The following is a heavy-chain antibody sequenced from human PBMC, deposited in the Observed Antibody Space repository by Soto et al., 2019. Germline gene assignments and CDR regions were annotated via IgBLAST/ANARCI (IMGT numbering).Heavy chain of an antibody. V-gene: IGHV3-21*01. CDR1: GFTFSSYS. Sequence: PGGSLRLSCAASGFTFSSYSMNWVRQAPGKGLEWVSSVSSSSSYIYYADSVKGRFTISRDNAKNSLYLQMNSLRAEDTAVYYCARDLRKGAFDIWGQGTMVTVSS. CDR2: VSSSSSYI. J-gene: IGHJ3*02. CDR3: ARDLRKGAFDI. D-gene: IGHD3-16*01.